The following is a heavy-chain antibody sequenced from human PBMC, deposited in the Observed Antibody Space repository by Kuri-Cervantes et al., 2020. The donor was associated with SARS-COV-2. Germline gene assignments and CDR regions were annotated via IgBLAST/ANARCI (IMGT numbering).Heavy chain of an antibody. V-gene: IGHV3-21*06. CDR1: GFTFDSYA. Sequence: GGSLRLSCSTSGFTFDSYAMSWVRQAPGQGLEWVAYISASNSYIYYGDSVKGRFTVSRDNARNSLYLQMDGLRVEDTAVYYCATDRFCPGGVCRLHGFHSWGQGTLVTVSS. J-gene: IGHJ5*01. D-gene: IGHD2-8*02. CDR3: ATDRFCPGGVCRLHGFHS. CDR2: ISASNSYI.